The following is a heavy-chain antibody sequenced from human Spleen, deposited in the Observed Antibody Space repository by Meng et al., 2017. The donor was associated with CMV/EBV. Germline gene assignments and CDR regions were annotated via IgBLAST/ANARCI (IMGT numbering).Heavy chain of an antibody. D-gene: IGHD1-26*01. CDR2: SYYTGSS. Sequence: SETLSLTCTVSGGSVSSGVYSWSWIRQPPGKELEWIGHSYYTGSSNYSPSLKSRVTISVDTSKNQFSLKLTSVTAADTAVYYCARMSLIVGTIHDAFDIWGQGTMVTVSS. CDR1: GGSVSSGVYS. J-gene: IGHJ3*02. V-gene: IGHV4-61*08. CDR3: ARMSLIVGTIHDAFDI.